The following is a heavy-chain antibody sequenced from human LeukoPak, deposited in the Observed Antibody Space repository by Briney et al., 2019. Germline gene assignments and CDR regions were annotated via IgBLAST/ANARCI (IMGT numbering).Heavy chain of an antibody. CDR1: GGSISSGSYY. CDR2: IYTSGST. D-gene: IGHD3-10*01. J-gene: IGHJ4*02. V-gene: IGHV4-61*02. CDR3: AGMVRGAPFDY. Sequence: PSETLSLTCTVSGGSISSGSYYWRWLRQPAGKGLEWIGRIYTSGSTNYNPSLKSRVTISVDTSKNQFSLKLSSVTAADTAVYYCAGMVRGAPFDYWGQGTLVTVSS.